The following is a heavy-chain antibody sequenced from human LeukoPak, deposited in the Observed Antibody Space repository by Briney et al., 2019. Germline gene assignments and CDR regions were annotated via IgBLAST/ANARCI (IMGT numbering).Heavy chain of an antibody. J-gene: IGHJ5*02. Sequence: PSETLSLTCAVYGGSFSSYYWSWIRQPPGKGLEWIGEINHSGSTNYNPSLKSRVTISVDTSKNQFSLKLSSVTAADTAVYYCAISPGGNLFLWPKGKWFDPWGQGTLVTVSS. CDR1: GGSFSSYY. CDR2: INHSGST. D-gene: IGHD4-23*01. CDR3: AISPGGNLFLWPKGKWFDP. V-gene: IGHV4-34*01.